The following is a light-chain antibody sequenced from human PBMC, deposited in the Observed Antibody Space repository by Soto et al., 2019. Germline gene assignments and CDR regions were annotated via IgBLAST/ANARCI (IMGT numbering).Light chain of an antibody. J-gene: IGLJ1*01. CDR3: SSFAGSNTPYA. CDR1: SSDIGLYDF. CDR2: EVT. V-gene: IGLV2-8*01. Sequence: QSVLTQPPSASGSPGQSVTISCTGTSSDIGLYDFVSWYQKHPGKAPKVIMYEVTKRPSGVPARFSGSKSGNTASLTVSGLQAEDEADYYCSSFAGSNTPYAFGTGTKVTVL.